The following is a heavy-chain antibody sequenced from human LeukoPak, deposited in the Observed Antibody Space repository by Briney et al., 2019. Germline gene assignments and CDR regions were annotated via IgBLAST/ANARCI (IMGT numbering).Heavy chain of an antibody. J-gene: IGHJ6*03. Sequence: GGSLRLSCAASAFTFSSYGMHWVRQAPGKGLEWVAYIQYDRTNEQYAHSVKGRFRISRDNSNNILYLQMNSLRTEDTAVYYCARALKGLRRRIGGTTTFEYYYYMDVWGKGSTVTISS. D-gene: IGHD1-26*01. V-gene: IGHV3-30*02. CDR1: AFTFSSYG. CDR3: ARALKGLRRRIGGTTTFEYYYYMDV. CDR2: IQYDRTNE.